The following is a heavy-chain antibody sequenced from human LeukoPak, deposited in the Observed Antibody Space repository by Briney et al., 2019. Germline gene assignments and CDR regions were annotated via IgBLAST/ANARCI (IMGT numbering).Heavy chain of an antibody. V-gene: IGHV1-24*01. J-gene: IGHJ5*01. Sequence: ASVKVSCKVSGYTLTELSMHWVRQAPGKGLEWMGGFDPEDGETIYAQKFQGRVTMTEDTSTDTAYMELSSLRSEDTAVYYCATHGPTTTVTTSGFGCWGQGTLVTVSS. CDR3: ATHGPTTTVTTSGFGC. CDR1: GYTLTELS. CDR2: FDPEDGET. D-gene: IGHD4-17*01.